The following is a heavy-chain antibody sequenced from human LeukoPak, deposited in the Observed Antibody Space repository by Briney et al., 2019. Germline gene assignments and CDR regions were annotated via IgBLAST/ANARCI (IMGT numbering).Heavy chain of an antibody. CDR2: ISAYNGNT. D-gene: IGHD2-2*01. CDR3: ARDCSSTSCYSVWFDP. Sequence: ASVTVSCKASGYTFTSYGISWVRQAPGQGLEWMGWISAYNGNTNYAQKLQGRVTMTTDTFTSTAYMELRSLRSDDTAVYYCARDCSSTSCYSVWFDPWGQGTLVTVSS. J-gene: IGHJ5*02. CDR1: GYTFTSYG. V-gene: IGHV1-18*01.